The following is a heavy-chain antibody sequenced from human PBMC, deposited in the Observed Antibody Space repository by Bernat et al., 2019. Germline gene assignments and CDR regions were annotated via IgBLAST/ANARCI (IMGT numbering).Heavy chain of an antibody. Sequence: QVQLVESGGGVVQPGMSLRLSCAASGFTFSTYGMHWVRQAPGKGLECVAVIWYDGGNKYYTDSVKGRFTISRDNSKNTLYLQMDRLRVEDTAVYYCARAPRGYDSSGYYEWFDPWGQGTLVTVSS. D-gene: IGHD3-22*01. CDR1: GFTFSTYG. J-gene: IGHJ5*02. CDR3: ARAPRGYDSSGYYEWFDP. V-gene: IGHV3-33*01. CDR2: IWYDGGNK.